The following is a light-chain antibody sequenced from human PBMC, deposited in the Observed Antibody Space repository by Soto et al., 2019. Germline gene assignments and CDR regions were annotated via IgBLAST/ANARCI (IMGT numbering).Light chain of an antibody. CDR3: QQYNNWPPIT. CDR1: QSVSSN. CDR2: GAS. V-gene: IGKV3-15*01. Sequence: EILMTQSPATLSLSPGERATLSCRASQSVSSNLAWYQQKPGQAPRLLIYGASTRATGIPARFSGSGSGTEFTLTISSLQPEDFAVYYCQQYNNWPPITFGQGTRLEIK. J-gene: IGKJ5*01.